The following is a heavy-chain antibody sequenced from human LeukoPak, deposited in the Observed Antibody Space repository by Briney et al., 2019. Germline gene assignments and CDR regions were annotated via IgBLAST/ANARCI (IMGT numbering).Heavy chain of an antibody. CDR3: AKESVGVQGYFDL. D-gene: IGHD1-26*01. Sequence: GGSLRLSCAASGFTFSSYAMHWVRQAPGKGLEWVAVISYDGSNKYYADSVKGRFTISRDNSKNTLYLQMNSLRAEDTAVYYCAKESVGVQGYFDLWGRGTLVTVSS. J-gene: IGHJ2*01. V-gene: IGHV3-30-3*01. CDR1: GFTFSSYA. CDR2: ISYDGSNK.